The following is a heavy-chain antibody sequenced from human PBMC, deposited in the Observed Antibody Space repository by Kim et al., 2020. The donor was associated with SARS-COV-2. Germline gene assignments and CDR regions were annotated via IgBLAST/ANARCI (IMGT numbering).Heavy chain of an antibody. J-gene: IGHJ4*02. CDR2: ISGSGGST. CDR3: AKDLVAYYYDSSAERY. D-gene: IGHD3-22*01. CDR1: GFTFSSYA. Sequence: GGSLRLSCAASGFTFSSYAMSWVRQAPGKGLEWVSAISGSGGSTYYADSVKGRFTISRDNSKNTLYLQMNSLRAEDTAVYYCAKDLVAYYYDSSAERYWGQGTLVTVSS. V-gene: IGHV3-23*01.